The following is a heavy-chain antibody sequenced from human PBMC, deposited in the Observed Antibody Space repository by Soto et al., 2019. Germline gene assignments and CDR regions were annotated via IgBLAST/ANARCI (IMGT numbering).Heavy chain of an antibody. CDR3: ARARQPFWSRYNNGHPYYYYGMAV. CDR1: GCTFSSYA. J-gene: IGHJ6*02. V-gene: IGHV1-69*13. CDR2: IIPIFGTA. D-gene: IGHD3-3*01. Sequence: GASVKVSCKASGCTFSSYAISWVRQAPGQGLEWMGGIIPIFGTANYAQKFQGRVTITADESTSTAYMELSSLRSEDTAVYYCARARQPFWSRYNNGHPYYYYGMAVWGQGTTVTVSS.